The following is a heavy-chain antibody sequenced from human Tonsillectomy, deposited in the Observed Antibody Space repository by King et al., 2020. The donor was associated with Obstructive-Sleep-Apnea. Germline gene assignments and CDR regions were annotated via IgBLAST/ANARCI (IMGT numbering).Heavy chain of an antibody. CDR1: GFTFDDFA. CDR2: FSWDGGSP. D-gene: IGHD6-6*01. V-gene: IGHV3-43D*03. J-gene: IGHJ6*02. CDR3: AKGRRPLGYYYGMDV. Sequence: VQLVESGGVVVQPGGSLRLSFAAPGFTFDDFAMHWVRQAPGEGLGWVSLFSWDGGSPNSADSLKGGFTISKDNSKNSLYLQMNSLRAEDTALYYCAKGRRPLGYYYGMDVWGQGTTVTVSS.